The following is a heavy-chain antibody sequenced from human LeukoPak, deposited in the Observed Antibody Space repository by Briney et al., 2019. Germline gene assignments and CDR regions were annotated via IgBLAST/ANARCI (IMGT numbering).Heavy chain of an antibody. D-gene: IGHD1-7*01. V-gene: IGHV4-34*01. J-gene: IGHJ4*02. CDR3: ARGPSGTTFRYFDY. CDR1: GGSFSGYY. CDR2: INHSGST. Sequence: SETLSLTCAVYGGSFSGYYWSWIRQPPGKGLEWIGEINHSGSTNYNPSLKSRVTISVDTSKNQFSLKLSSVTAADTAVYYCARGPSGTTFRYFDYWGQGTLVTVSS.